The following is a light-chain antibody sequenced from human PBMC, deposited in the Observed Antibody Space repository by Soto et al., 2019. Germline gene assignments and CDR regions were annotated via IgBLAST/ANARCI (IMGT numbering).Light chain of an antibody. Sequence: EIMLTQTPLSLSVTPEQPASISWTSSQILLHSDGKTYLYWYLQRPGQPPHLLMYEVSNRFSGVSDRFSGSGSGTDFTLKISRVEAEDVGVYYCMQAIQFPLFAFGPGTKVDIK. CDR1: QILLHSDGKTY. CDR2: EVS. CDR3: MQAIQFPLFA. J-gene: IGKJ3*01. V-gene: IGKV2D-29*01.